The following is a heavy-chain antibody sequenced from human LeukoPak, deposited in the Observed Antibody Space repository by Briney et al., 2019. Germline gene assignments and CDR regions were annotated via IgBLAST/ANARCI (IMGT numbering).Heavy chain of an antibody. CDR3: AADPPLIRGVLFDY. J-gene: IGHJ4*02. CDR1: AGSISSYY. D-gene: IGHD3-10*01. CDR2: IYYSGST. Sequence: SETLSLTCTVSAGSISSYYWSWVRQPPGKGLEWIGYIYYSGSTNYNPSLKSRVTISVDTSKNQFSLKLSSALAAPTVIYCYAADPPLIRGVLFDYWGQGTLVTVSS. V-gene: IGHV4-59*12.